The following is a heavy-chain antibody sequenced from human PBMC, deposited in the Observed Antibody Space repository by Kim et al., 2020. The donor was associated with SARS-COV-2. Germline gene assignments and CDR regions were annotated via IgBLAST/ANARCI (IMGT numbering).Heavy chain of an antibody. V-gene: IGHV4-34*01. CDR1: GGSFSSYY. CDR3: ASGPRITMFRGVFGNNCFDA. D-gene: IGHD3-10*01. Sequence: SETLSLTCAVYGGSFSSYYWSWIRQPPGKGLEWVGEINHSGSTNYNPSLKSRVTISVDTSKNQFSLKLSSVTAADTAVYYCASGPRITMFRGVFGNNCFDAWGQGTLVTVSS. J-gene: IGHJ5*02. CDR2: INHSGST.